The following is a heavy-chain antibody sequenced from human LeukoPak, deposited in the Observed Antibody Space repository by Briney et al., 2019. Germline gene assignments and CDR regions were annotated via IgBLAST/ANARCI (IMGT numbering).Heavy chain of an antibody. V-gene: IGHV3-21*05. CDR2: ISGSGSDI. Sequence: PRGSLRLSCAASGFTFSSYAMHWVRQTPGKGLEWLAYISGSGSDIYYADSVKGRFTISRDNAKNSLYLQMNSLRPDDTALYYCSTDPRLLIYWGHGTLVTVSS. CDR1: GFTFSSYA. J-gene: IGHJ4*01. D-gene: IGHD2-8*01. CDR3: STDPRLLIY.